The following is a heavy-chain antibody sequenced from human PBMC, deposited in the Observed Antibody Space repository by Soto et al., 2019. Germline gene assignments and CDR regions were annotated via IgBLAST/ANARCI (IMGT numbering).Heavy chain of an antibody. CDR1: GGSISSYY. CDR2: IYYSGST. V-gene: IGHV4-59*08. J-gene: IGHJ4*02. D-gene: IGHD3-16*01. CDR3: ARRWGDYFDY. Sequence: QVQLQESGPGLVKPSETLSLTCTVSGGSISSYYWSWIRQPPGKGLEWIGYIYYSGSTNYNPSLKSRVTISVDPSKNQFSLKLSLKLSSVTAADTAVYYCARRWGDYFDYWGQGTLVTVSS.